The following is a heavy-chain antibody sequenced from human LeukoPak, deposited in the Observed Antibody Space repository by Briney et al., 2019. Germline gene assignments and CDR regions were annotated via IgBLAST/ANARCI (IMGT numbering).Heavy chain of an antibody. J-gene: IGHJ4*02. Sequence: SETLSLTCTVSGGSIDSNYWSWIRQPPGKGLEWIGYIHDDGSTNFNPSLQSRVIISVDTSKSQFSLRLSSVTAADTAVYYCARSYYYGSGNVVFDHWGQGSLVSVST. D-gene: IGHD3-10*01. V-gene: IGHV4-59*01. CDR1: GGSIDSNY. CDR2: IHDDGST. CDR3: ARSYYYGSGNVVFDH.